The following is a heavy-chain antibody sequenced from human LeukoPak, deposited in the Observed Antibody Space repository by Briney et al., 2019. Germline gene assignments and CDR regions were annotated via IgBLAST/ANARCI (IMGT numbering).Heavy chain of an antibody. CDR3: ARVAGSRQLVLLQYPNDAFDI. CDR1: GYTLTELS. CDR2: FDPEDGET. D-gene: IGHD6-13*01. Sequence: ASVKVSCKVSGYTLTELSMHWVRQAPGKGLEWMGGFDPEDGETIYAQKFQGRVTMTEDTSTDTAYMELSSLRSEDTAVYYCARVAGSRQLVLLQYPNDAFDIWGQGTMVTVSS. J-gene: IGHJ3*02. V-gene: IGHV1-24*01.